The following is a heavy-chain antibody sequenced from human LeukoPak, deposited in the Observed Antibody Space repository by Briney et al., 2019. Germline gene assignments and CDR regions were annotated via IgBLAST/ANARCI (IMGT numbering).Heavy chain of an antibody. CDR2: ISYDGSNK. CDR3: AKGAAGLYYYYYYGMDV. V-gene: IGHV3-30*18. D-gene: IGHD6-13*01. Sequence: EGSLRLSCAASGFTFSSYGMHWVRQAPGKGLEWVAVISYDGSNKYYADSVKGRFTISRDNSKNTLYLQMNSLRAEDTAVYYCAKGAAGLYYYYYYGMDVWGQGTTVTVSS. J-gene: IGHJ6*02. CDR1: GFTFSSYG.